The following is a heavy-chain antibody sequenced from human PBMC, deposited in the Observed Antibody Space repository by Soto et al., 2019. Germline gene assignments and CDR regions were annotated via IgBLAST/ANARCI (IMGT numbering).Heavy chain of an antibody. D-gene: IGHD2-15*01. CDR3: ATGARYCSGGSCYPDD. Sequence: QVQLMQSGAEVKKPGSSVKVSCQASGVTISTNVISWVRQAPGQGLEWMGEIMPIFAAPNNAQKFQGRLTITADTSTTTVYMELSSLTSEDTAVYFCATGARYCSGGSCYPDDWGQGTLVIVSS. J-gene: IGHJ4*02. CDR2: IMPIFAAP. CDR1: GVTISTNV. V-gene: IGHV1-69*06.